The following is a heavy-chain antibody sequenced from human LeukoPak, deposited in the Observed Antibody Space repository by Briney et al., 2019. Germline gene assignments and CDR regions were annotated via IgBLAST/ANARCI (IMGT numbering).Heavy chain of an antibody. J-gene: IGHJ5*02. CDR2: MYYSGST. CDR3: ARGSAARHPGFDP. V-gene: IGHV4-59*01. Sequence: PSETLSLTCTVSGDSISNYYWSWIRQPPGKGLEWIGYMYYSGSTNYNPALKSRVTISVDRSKNQFSLKLSSVTAADTAVYYCARGSAARHPGFDPWGQGTLVTVSS. CDR1: GDSISNYY. D-gene: IGHD6-6*01.